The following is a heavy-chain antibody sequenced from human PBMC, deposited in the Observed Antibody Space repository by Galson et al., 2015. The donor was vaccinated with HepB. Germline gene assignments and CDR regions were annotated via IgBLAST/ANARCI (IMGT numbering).Heavy chain of an antibody. Sequence: SVKVSCKASGYIFTNYGITWVRQAPGQGLEWMGRISPHNGHTNYAQKLQGRVTMTTDASTSTAYMEVRSLRSDDTAVYYCARGGYVVAVGATQNNWFDPWGQGTVVTVSS. CDR3: ARGGYVVAVGATQNNWFDP. V-gene: IGHV1-18*01. D-gene: IGHD2-15*01. J-gene: IGHJ5*02. CDR2: ISPHNGHT. CDR1: GYIFTNYG.